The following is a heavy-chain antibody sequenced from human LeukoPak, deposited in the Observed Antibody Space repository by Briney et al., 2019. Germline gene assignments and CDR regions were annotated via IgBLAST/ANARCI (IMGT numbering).Heavy chain of an antibody. V-gene: IGHV4-61*02. CDR2: IYTSGST. J-gene: IGHJ6*03. CDR1: GGSISSGSYY. Sequence: SETLSLTCTVSGGSISSGSYYWSWIRQPAGKGLEWIGRIYTSGSTNYNPSLKSRVTISADTSKNQFSLKLSSVTAADTAVYYCARTYDSPGYYSPDYYYMDVWGKGTTVTISS. D-gene: IGHD3-22*01. CDR3: ARTYDSPGYYSPDYYYMDV.